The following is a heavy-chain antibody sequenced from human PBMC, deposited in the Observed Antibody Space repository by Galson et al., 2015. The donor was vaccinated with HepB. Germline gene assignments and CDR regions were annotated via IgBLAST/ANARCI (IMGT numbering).Heavy chain of an antibody. D-gene: IGHD3-22*01. Sequence: SCKASRDTFSSYTLNWVRQAPGQGLEWMGRIIPILGIANYAQKFQGRATITADRSTNTAYMELSSLRSEDTAVYYCARDRGRTDYYDSSGYPFDYWGQGTVVTVSS. CDR2: IIPILGIA. J-gene: IGHJ4*02. V-gene: IGHV1-69*04. CDR1: RDTFSSYT. CDR3: ARDRGRTDYYDSSGYPFDY.